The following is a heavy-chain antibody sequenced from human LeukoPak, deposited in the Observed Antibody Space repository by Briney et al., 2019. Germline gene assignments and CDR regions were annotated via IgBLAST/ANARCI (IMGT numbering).Heavy chain of an antibody. CDR1: RGSMSTYY. D-gene: IGHD6-13*01. CDR2: IYSTGST. Sequence: PSETLSLNCTVSRGSMSTYYWSWIRQPAGKGLEWIGRIYSTGSTNYSPSLKSRVTMSVDKSKNQFSLNLSSVTAADTAVYYCARGIADPYSFDSWGQGTLVTVSS. J-gene: IGHJ4*02. CDR3: ARGIADPYSFDS. V-gene: IGHV4-4*07.